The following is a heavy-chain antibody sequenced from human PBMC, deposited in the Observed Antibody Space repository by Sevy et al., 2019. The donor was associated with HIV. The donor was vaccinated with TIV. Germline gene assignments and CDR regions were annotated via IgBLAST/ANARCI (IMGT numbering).Heavy chain of an antibody. Sequence: GGSLRLSCAASGFTFSSYAMHWVRQAPGKGLEWMAVISYDGSNKYYADSVKGRFTISRDNSKNTLYLQMNSLRAEDTAVYYCARDRRITMITYYFDYWGQGTLVTVSS. D-gene: IGHD3-22*01. CDR2: ISYDGSNK. CDR1: GFTFSSYA. CDR3: ARDRRITMITYYFDY. V-gene: IGHV3-30-3*01. J-gene: IGHJ4*02.